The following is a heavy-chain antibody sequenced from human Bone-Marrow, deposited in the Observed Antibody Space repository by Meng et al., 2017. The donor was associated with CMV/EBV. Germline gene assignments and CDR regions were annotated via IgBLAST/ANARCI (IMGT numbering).Heavy chain of an antibody. CDR3: ARARYCSSTSRYIRDTYCYYGMDV. V-gene: IGHV1-69*05. CDR2: IIPIFGTA. Sequence: SSETVSCKASGGTFSSHAISWVRQAPGPGLEWMGGIIPIFGTANYAQKFQGRVTITTDESTSTVYMELSSLRSEDTAVYYCARARYCSSTSRYIRDTYCYYGMDVWGQGTTVTVSS. J-gene: IGHJ6*02. D-gene: IGHD2-2*02. CDR1: GGTFSSHA.